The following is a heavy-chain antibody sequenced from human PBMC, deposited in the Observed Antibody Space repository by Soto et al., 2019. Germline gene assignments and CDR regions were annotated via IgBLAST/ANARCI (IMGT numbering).Heavy chain of an antibody. V-gene: IGHV1-2*02. CDR2: INPNSGGT. Sequence: GASVKVSCKASGYTFTGYYMHWVRQAPGQGLEWMGWINPNSGGTNYAQKFQGRVTMTRDTSISTAYMELSRLRSDDTAAYYCARSVVVVAALDYWGQGTLVTVSS. D-gene: IGHD2-15*01. J-gene: IGHJ4*02. CDR3: ARSVVVVAALDY. CDR1: GYTFTGYY.